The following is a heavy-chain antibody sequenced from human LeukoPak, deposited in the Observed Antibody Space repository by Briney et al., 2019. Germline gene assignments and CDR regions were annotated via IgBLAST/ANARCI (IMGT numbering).Heavy chain of an antibody. CDR1: GYTFTNYG. Sequence: ASVKVSCKASGYTFTNYGINWVRQAPGQGLEWMGWISTYNGNTNYAQTLQGRVTMTTDTSTSTAYMELRSLRFDDTAVYYFARDPRRDMGPTNWFDPWGQGTLVTVSS. V-gene: IGHV1-18*01. CDR3: ARDPRRDMGPTNWFDP. CDR2: ISTYNGNT. D-gene: IGHD2-21*02. J-gene: IGHJ5*02.